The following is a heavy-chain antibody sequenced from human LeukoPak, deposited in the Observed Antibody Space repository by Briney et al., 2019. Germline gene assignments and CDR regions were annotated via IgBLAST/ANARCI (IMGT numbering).Heavy chain of an antibody. CDR1: GFTLSSYA. D-gene: IGHD2-21*02. CDR3: AKDSVVVTAIRGYYFDY. Sequence: GGSLRLSCAASGFTLSSYAMSWGRQAPGKGLEWVSAISGSGGSTYYADSVKGRFTISRDNSKNTLYLQMNSLRAEDTAVYYCAKDSVVVTAIRGYYFDYWGQGTLVTVSS. V-gene: IGHV3-23*01. J-gene: IGHJ4*02. CDR2: ISGSGGST.